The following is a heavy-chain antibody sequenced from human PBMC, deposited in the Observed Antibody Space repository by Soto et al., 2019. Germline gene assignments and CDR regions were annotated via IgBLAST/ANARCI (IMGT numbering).Heavy chain of an antibody. D-gene: IGHD3-10*01. CDR3: ARDRSSSDF. Sequence: QVQLVQSGAEVKKPGASVKVSCKASGYTFTSYGISWVRQAPGQGLEWMGWISAYNGHTDYAQKCQDRVTMTTDTSTTTDYMELRRLSSEDTAVYYCARDRSSSDFWGQGTLVTVSS. CDR2: ISAYNGHT. CDR1: GYTFTSYG. V-gene: IGHV1-18*04. J-gene: IGHJ4*02.